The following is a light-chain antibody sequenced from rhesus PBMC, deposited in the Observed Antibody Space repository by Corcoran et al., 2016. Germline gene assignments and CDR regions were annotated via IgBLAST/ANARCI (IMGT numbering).Light chain of an antibody. CDR3: QQGYNTPFT. J-gene: IGKJ3*01. CDR2: AAS. Sequence: DIQMTQSPSSLSASVGDKVTITCRASQGISSWLAWYQQKPGKAPKLLLYAASSLQSGVPSRFSGSGSGTDYTLTSSSLQPEDFATYYCQQGYNTPFTFGPGTKLDIK. V-gene: IGKV1-18*01. CDR1: QGISSW.